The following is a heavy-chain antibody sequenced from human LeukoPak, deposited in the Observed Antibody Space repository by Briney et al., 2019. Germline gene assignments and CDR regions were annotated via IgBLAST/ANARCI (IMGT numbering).Heavy chain of an antibody. CDR2: ISYDGSNK. V-gene: IGHV3-30*18. Sequence: GRSLRLSCAASGFTFSSYGMHWGRQAPGKGLEWVAVISYDGSNKYYADSVKGRFTISRDNSKNTLYLQMNSLRAEDTAVYYCAKVFTGTIDYWGQGTLVTVSS. CDR1: GFTFSSYG. D-gene: IGHD1-1*01. CDR3: AKVFTGTIDY. J-gene: IGHJ4*02.